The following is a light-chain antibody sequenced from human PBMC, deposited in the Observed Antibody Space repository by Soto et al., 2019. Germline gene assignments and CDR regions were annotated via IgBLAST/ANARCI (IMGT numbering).Light chain of an antibody. V-gene: IGLV2-14*01. CDR1: SSDVGGYNY. J-gene: IGLJ1*01. CDR2: DVS. CDR3: SSYTSSSTRV. Sequence: QSALTQPASVSGSPGQSITISCTGTSSDVGGYNYVSWYQQHPGKAPKLMIYDVSNRPSGVSNRFSGSKYCNTASLTISGRQAEDEADYYCSSYTSSSTRVFGTGTKLTVL.